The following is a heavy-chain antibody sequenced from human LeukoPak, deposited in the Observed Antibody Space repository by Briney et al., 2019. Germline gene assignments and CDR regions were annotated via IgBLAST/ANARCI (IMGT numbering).Heavy chain of an antibody. Sequence: PSETLSLTCTVSGGSISSSSYYWGWIRQPPGKGLEWIGSIYYSGSTYYNPSLKSRVTISVDTSKNQFSLKLSSVTAADTAVNYCARDSRTQLLYEQPDAFDIWGQGTMVTVSS. CDR2: IYYSGST. V-gene: IGHV4-39*07. CDR3: ARDSRTQLLYEQPDAFDI. D-gene: IGHD2-2*02. J-gene: IGHJ3*02. CDR1: GGSISSSSYY.